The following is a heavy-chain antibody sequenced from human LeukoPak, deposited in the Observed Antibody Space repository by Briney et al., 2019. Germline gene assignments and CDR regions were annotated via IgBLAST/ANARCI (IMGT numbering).Heavy chain of an antibody. D-gene: IGHD1-7*01. J-gene: IGHJ4*02. CDR3: AREGSITGTIDY. CDR2: IYHSGST. Sequence: SETLSLTCTVSGGSISSGDYYWSWIRQPPGKGLEWIGYIYHSGSTYYNPSLKSRVTISVDRSKNQFSLKLSSVTAADTAVYYCAREGSITGTIDYWGQGTLVTVSS. CDR1: GGSISSGDYY. V-gene: IGHV4-30-2*01.